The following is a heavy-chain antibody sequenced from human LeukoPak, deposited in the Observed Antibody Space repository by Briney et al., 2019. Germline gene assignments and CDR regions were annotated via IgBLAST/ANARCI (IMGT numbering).Heavy chain of an antibody. CDR1: GYSFTSYW. CDR3: ARRGVDCSGGSCYSGAFDY. D-gene: IGHD2-15*01. J-gene: IGHJ4*02. Sequence: GESLQISCKSSGYSFTSYWIGWVRQMPGKGLEWLGIIYPGDSDTRYSPSFQGQVTISADKSISTAYLQWSSLKASDTAMYYCARRGVDCSGGSCYSGAFDYWGQGTLVTVSS. CDR2: IYPGDSDT. V-gene: IGHV5-51*01.